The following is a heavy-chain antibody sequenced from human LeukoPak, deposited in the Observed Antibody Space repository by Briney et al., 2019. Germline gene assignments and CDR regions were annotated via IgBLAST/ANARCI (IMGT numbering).Heavy chain of an antibody. CDR1: GFTFSSYS. J-gene: IGHJ4*02. CDR2: ISSSSSYI. CDR3: AKDSISDY. Sequence: GGALRLSCAASGFTFSSYSMNWVRQAPGKGLEWVSSISSSSSYIYYADSVKGRFTISRDNSKNTLYLQMNSLRAEDTAVYYCAKDSISDYWGQGTLVTVSS. V-gene: IGHV3-21*01.